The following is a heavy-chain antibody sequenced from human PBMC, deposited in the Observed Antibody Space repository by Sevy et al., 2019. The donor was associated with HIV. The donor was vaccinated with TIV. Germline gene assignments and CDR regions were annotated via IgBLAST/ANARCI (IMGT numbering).Heavy chain of an antibody. V-gene: IGHV3-7*04. CDR2: IKQDGSEK. J-gene: IGHJ4*02. CDR3: ARVLGFGELADYFDY. Sequence: GGSLRLSCAASGFTFSSYWMSWVRQAPGKGLEWVANIKQDGSEKYYVDSVKGRFTISRDNAKNSLYLQMNSLRAEDTAVYYCARVLGFGELADYFDYWGQGTLVTVSS. D-gene: IGHD3-10*01. CDR1: GFTFSSYW.